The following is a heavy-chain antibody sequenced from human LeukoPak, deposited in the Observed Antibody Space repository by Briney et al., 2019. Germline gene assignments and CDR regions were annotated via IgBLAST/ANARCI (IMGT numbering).Heavy chain of an antibody. CDR1: GGSISSGGYY. D-gene: IGHD3-3*01. J-gene: IGHJ6*02. CDR3: ARGFPSRTYYDFWSGYYPRYYYYGMDV. CDR2: IYYSGST. V-gene: IGHV4-31*03. Sequence: SETLSLTCTVSGGSISSGGYYWSWIRQHPGKGLEWIGYIYYSGSTYYNPSLKSRVTISVDTSKNQFSLKLSSVTAADTAVYYCARGFPSRTYYDFWSGYYPRYYYYGMDVWGQGTTVTVSS.